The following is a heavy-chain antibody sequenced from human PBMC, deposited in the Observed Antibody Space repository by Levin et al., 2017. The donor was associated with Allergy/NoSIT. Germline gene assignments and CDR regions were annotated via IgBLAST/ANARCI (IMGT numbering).Heavy chain of an antibody. CDR2: INHSGST. Sequence: PGGSLRLSCAVYGGSFSGYYWSWIRQPPGKGLEWIGEINHSGSTNYNPSLKSRVTISVDTSKNQFSLKLSSVTAADTAVYYCARGSGNRAARRPPHFDYWGQGTLVTVSS. D-gene: IGHD6-6*01. CDR3: ARGSGNRAARRPPHFDY. CDR1: GGSFSGYY. J-gene: IGHJ4*02. V-gene: IGHV4-34*01.